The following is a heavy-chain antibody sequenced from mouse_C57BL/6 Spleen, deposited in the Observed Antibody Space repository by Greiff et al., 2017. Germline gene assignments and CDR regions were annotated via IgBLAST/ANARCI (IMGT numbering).Heavy chain of an antibody. CDR3: ARAPGYGIYAMDY. D-gene: IGHD1-1*01. J-gene: IGHJ4*01. CDR1: GFTFSSYA. CDR2: ISDGGSYT. Sequence: EVQRVESGGGLVKPGGSLKLSCAASGFTFSSYAMSWVRQTPEKRLEWVATISDGGSYTYYPDNVKGRFTISRDNAKNNLYLQMSHLKSEDTAMYYCARAPGYGIYAMDYWGQGTSVTVSS. V-gene: IGHV5-4*01.